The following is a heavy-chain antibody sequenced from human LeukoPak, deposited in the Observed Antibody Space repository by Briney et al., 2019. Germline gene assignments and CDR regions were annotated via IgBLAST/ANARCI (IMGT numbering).Heavy chain of an antibody. V-gene: IGHV3-23*01. D-gene: IGHD2-15*01. CDR3: AKNGDRGAYCTGGTCYPYFYYYMDV. CDR2: ISSTGGTT. CDR1: GITFSSYG. J-gene: IGHJ6*03. Sequence: GGSLRLSCAASGITFSSYGMSWVRQAPGKGLEWVSSISSTGGTTYYADSVKGRFTISRDNSKNSLYLQMNSLRAEDTAIYYCAKNGDRGAYCTGGTCYPYFYYYMDVWGKGTTVTVSS.